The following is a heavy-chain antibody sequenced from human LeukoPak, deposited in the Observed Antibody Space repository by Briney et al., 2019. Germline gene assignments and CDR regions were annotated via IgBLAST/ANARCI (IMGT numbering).Heavy chain of an antibody. Sequence: ASVKVSCKVSGYTLTELSMHWVRQAPGKGLEWMGGFDPEDGETIYAQKLQGRVTMTTDTSTSTAYMELRSLRSDDTAVYYCARYYYDSSGYLGDIWGQGTMVTVSS. J-gene: IGHJ3*02. CDR1: GYTLTELS. CDR2: FDPEDGET. D-gene: IGHD3-22*01. V-gene: IGHV1-24*01. CDR3: ARYYYDSSGYLGDI.